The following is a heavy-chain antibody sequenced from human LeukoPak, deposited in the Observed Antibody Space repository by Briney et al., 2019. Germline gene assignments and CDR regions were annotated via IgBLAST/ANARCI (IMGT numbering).Heavy chain of an antibody. V-gene: IGHV4-59*08. Sequence: SETLSLTCTVSGGSISAYYWSWIRQPPGKGLEWIGSIYHSGSTNDNPSLKSRVTTSVDTSKNQFSLKLSSVTAADTAVYYCARRGYYYDSSHYYYFDYWGQGTLVTVSS. CDR2: IYHSGST. CDR3: ARRGYYYDSSHYYYFDY. J-gene: IGHJ4*02. CDR1: GGSISAYY. D-gene: IGHD3-22*01.